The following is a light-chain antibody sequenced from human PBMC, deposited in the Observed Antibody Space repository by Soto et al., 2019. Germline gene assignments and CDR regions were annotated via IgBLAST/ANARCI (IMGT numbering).Light chain of an antibody. J-gene: IGLJ2*01. CDR1: SSDFGGYNY. CDR2: DVS. V-gene: IGLV2-14*01. Sequence: QSALTQPASVSGSPGQSITISCTGTSSDFGGYNYVSWYQQHPGKAPKLMIYDVSNRPSGVSNRFSGSKSGNTASLTISGLQAEDEADYYCTSYTSATILFGGGTQLTVL. CDR3: TSYTSATIL.